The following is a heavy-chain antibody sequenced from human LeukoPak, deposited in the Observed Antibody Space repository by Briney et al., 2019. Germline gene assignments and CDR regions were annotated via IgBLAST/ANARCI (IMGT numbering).Heavy chain of an antibody. V-gene: IGHV1-69*05. CDR3: ARHLARVVPAASLYYLYRMNV. CDR2: IIPIFGTA. J-gene: IGHJ6*02. Sequence: GASVKVSCKASGGTFTSYAISWVRQAPGQGLEWMGGIIPIFGTANYAQKFQGRVTITTDASTSTAYMELSSLRSEDTTVYYCARHLARVVPAASLYYLYRMNVWGQGTTVTASS. D-gene: IGHD2-2*01. CDR1: GGTFTSYA.